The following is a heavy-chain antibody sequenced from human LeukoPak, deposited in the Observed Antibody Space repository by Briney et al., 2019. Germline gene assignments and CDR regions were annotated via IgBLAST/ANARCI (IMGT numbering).Heavy chain of an antibody. V-gene: IGHV6-1*01. J-gene: IGHJ4*02. D-gene: IGHD2-8*01. CDR2: TYYRSKWYN. CDR3: ARAVDCSNGVCYTRGMDY. CDR1: GDSVSSNSAA. Sequence: SQTLSLTCAISGDSVSSNSAAWNWLRQSPSRGLEWLGRTYYRSKWYNDYAVSVKSRITISPDTSKNQFSLHLNSVTPEDTAVYYCARAVDCSNGVCYTRGMDYWGQGTLVTVSS.